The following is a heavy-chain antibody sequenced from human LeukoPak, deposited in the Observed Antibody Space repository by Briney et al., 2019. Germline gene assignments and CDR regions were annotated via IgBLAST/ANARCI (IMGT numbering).Heavy chain of an antibody. CDR1: GYTFTGYY. J-gene: IGHJ4*02. CDR3: ARDRGYSSSWYDY. CDR2: INPNSGGT. D-gene: IGHD6-13*01. Sequence: ASVKVSCKASGYTFTGYYMHWVRQAPGQGLEWMGWINPNSGGTNYAQKLQGRVTMTTDTSTSTAYMELRSLRSDDTAVYYCARDRGYSSSWYDYWGQGTLVTVSS. V-gene: IGHV1-2*02.